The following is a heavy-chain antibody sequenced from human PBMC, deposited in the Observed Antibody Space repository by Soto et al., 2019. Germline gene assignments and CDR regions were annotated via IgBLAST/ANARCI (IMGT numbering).Heavy chain of an antibody. CDR1: GGSFSGYY. CDR2: INHSGST. V-gene: IGHV4-34*01. Sequence: QVQLQQWGAGLLKPSETLSLTCAVYGGSFSGYYWSWIRQPPGKGLEWIGEINHSGSTNYNPSLKSRVTISVDTSKNQFSLKLSSVTAADTAVYYCARSRPRRGGLHPPDFDHWGQGTLVTVSS. J-gene: IGHJ4*02. D-gene: IGHD3-10*01. CDR3: ARSRPRRGGLHPPDFDH.